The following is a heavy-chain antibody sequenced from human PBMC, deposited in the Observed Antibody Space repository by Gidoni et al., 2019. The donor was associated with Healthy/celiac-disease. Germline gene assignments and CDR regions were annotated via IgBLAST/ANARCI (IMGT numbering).Heavy chain of an antibody. J-gene: IGHJ3*02. CDR1: GFTFSSYG. V-gene: IGHV3-33*01. CDR2: IWYDGSNK. Sequence: QVQLVESGGGVVQPGRSLRLSCAASGFTFSSYGMHWVRQAPGKGLEWVAVIWYDGSNKYYADSVKGRFTISRDNSKNTLYLQMNSLRAEDTAVYYCARESGATVTTTHAFDIWGQGTMVTVSS. D-gene: IGHD4-17*01. CDR3: ARESGATVTTTHAFDI.